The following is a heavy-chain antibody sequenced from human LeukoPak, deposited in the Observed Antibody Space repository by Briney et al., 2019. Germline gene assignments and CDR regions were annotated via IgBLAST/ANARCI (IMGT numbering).Heavy chain of an antibody. D-gene: IGHD3-10*01. CDR2: ISSSSSYI. Sequence: GGSLSLSCAASGFTFSSYSMNWVRQAPGKGLEWVSSISSSSSYIYYADSVKGRFTISRDNAKNSLYLQMNSLRAEDTAVYYCARGPDYYGSGSYPNWFDPWGQGTLVTVSS. CDR3: ARGPDYYGSGSYPNWFDP. V-gene: IGHV3-21*01. J-gene: IGHJ5*02. CDR1: GFTFSSYS.